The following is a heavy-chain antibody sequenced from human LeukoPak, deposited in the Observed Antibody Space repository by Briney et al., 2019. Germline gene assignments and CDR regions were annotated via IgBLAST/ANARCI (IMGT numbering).Heavy chain of an antibody. D-gene: IGHD6-13*01. V-gene: IGHV4-39*01. CDR1: GGSISSSSYY. J-gene: IGHJ4*02. CDR3: ARLRGGSSSWYALDY. Sequence: SETLSLTCTVSGGSISSSSYYWGWIRQPPGKELEWIGSIYYSGSTYYNPSLKSRVTISVDTSKNQFSLKLSSVTAADTAVYYCARLRGGSSSWYALDYWGQGTLVTVSS. CDR2: IYYSGST.